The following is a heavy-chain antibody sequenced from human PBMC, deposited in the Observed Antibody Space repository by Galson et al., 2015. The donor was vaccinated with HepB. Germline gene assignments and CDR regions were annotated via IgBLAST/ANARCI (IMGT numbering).Heavy chain of an antibody. CDR1: GGSISSSSYC. V-gene: IGHV4-39*03. D-gene: IGHD2-21*02. CDR3: QIVVVTAKGSGY. Sequence: LSLTCTVSGGSISSSSYCWGWIRQPPGKGLEWIGSIYYSGSTYYNPSLKSRVTISVDTSKNQFSLKLSSVTAADTAVYYCQIVVVTAKGSGYWGQGTLVTVSS. CDR2: IYYSGST. J-gene: IGHJ4*02.